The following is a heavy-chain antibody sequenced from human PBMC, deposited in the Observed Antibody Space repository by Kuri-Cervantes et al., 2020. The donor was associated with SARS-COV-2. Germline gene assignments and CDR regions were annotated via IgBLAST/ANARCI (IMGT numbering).Heavy chain of an antibody. Sequence: GESLKISCAASGFTFSSYWMSWVRQAPGKGLEWVALISYDGSNKFYADSVKGRFTISRDNSKNTLYLQMNSLKTEDTAVYYCTTPIDYWGQGALVTVSS. CDR1: GFTFSSYW. J-gene: IGHJ4*02. V-gene: IGHV3-30*03. CDR2: ISYDGSNK. CDR3: TTPIDY.